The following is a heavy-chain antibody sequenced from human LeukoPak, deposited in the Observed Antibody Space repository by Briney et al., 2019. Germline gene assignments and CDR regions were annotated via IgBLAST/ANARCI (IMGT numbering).Heavy chain of an antibody. CDR1: GYTFTNYG. D-gene: IGHD4-11*01. CDR2: ISAYNGYT. V-gene: IGHV1-18*01. CDR3: ARDKAVTTEATQYFQH. J-gene: IGHJ1*01. Sequence: ASVKVSCKAFGYTFTNYGVSWVRQAPGQGLEWMGWISAYNGYTNYAQKFQFRVTMTTDTSTSTAYTELRSLTSDDTAVYYCARDKAVTTEATQYFQHWGQGTLVTVSS.